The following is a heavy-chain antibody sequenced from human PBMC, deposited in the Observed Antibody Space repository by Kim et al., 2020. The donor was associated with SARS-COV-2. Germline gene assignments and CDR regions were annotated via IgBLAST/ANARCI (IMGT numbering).Heavy chain of an antibody. J-gene: IGHJ4*02. Sequence: ASVKVSCKSSGDTLTGDDMHWVRQAPGQGLEWMGRIDPSSGGTNYPQKFQGRVTMTRDTSISTAYMELSSLTSDDTAMYYCAKGQISGSLQYFHSWGQGIRATVSS. V-gene: IGHV1-2*06. CDR1: GDTLTGDD. D-gene: IGHD3-3*02. CDR3: AKGQISGSLQYFHS. CDR2: IDPSSGGT.